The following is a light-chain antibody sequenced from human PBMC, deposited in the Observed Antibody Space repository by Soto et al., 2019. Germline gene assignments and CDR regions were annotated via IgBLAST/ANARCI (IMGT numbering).Light chain of an antibody. CDR2: AAS. J-gene: IGKJ1*01. Sequence: EIVLTQSPATLSLSPGERATLSCRASQSVSTSLGWYQQKPGQAPRLLIHAASNRATGIPARFSGSGSGTDLTLTISSLEPEDFAVYYCQQRADWPRTFGQGTKVDIK. CDR1: QSVSTS. CDR3: QQRADWPRT. V-gene: IGKV3-11*01.